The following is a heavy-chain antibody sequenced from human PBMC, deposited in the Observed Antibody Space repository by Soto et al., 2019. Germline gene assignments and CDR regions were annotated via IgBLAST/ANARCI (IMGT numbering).Heavy chain of an antibody. CDR1: GFTFSSYA. CDR3: AGSRINYYYGMDV. J-gene: IGHJ6*02. CDR2: ISGSGGST. V-gene: IGHV3-23*01. D-gene: IGHD5-12*01. Sequence: GGSLRLSCAASGFTFSSYAMSWVRQAPGKGLEWVSAISGSGGSTYYADSVKGRFTISRDNSKNTLYLQMNSLRAEDTAVYYCAGSRINYYYGMDVWGQGATVTVSS.